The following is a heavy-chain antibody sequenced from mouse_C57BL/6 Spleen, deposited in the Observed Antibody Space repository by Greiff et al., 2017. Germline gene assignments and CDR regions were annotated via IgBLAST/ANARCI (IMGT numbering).Heavy chain of an antibody. D-gene: IGHD2-3*01. CDR2: ISSGGDYI. CDR1: GFTFSSYA. CDR3: TRWLLQGAMDY. V-gene: IGHV5-9-1*02. J-gene: IGHJ4*01. Sequence: EVQVVESGEGLVKPGGSLKLSCAASGFTFSSYAMSWVRQTPEKRLEWVAYISSGGDYIYYADTVKGRFTISRDNARNTLYLQMSSLKSEDTAMYYCTRWLLQGAMDYWGQGTSVTVSS.